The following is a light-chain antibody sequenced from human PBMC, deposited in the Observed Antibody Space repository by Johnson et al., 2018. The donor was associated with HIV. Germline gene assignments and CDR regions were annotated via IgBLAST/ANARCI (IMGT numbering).Light chain of an antibody. Sequence: QSILTQPPSVSAAPGQKVTISCSGSTSSIGNNYVSWYQHLPGTAPKLLIYENNKRPSGIPARFSGSKSGTSATLGITGLQTGDEADYYCGTWVGRLSAGGVFGTGTNVTGL. CDR3: GTWVGRLSAGGV. CDR1: TSSIGNNY. V-gene: IGLV1-51*02. J-gene: IGLJ1*01. CDR2: ENN.